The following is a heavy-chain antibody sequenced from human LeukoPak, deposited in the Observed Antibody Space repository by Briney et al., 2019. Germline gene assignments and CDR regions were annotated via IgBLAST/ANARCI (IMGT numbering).Heavy chain of an antibody. V-gene: IGHV3-21*01. CDR1: GFTFSIYS. Sequence: GGSLRLSCAASGFTFSIYSMSCVRQAPGERLEWVSSISSSSSYIYSADSVKGRSTFSRANAKTSLYLQMNGLRAEDKAVYYCAGDLCSSTSCYKYYYGMDVWGEGTTVGVCS. CDR2: ISSSSSYI. CDR3: AGDLCSSTSCYKYYYGMDV. D-gene: IGHD2-2*02. J-gene: IGHJ6*04.